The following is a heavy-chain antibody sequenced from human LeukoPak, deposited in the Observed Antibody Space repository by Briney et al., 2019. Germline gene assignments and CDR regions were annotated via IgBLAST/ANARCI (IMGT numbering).Heavy chain of an antibody. D-gene: IGHD1-26*01. CDR3: AKRPFSGSYTWVDY. CDR1: GFTFSNYA. V-gene: IGHV3-23*01. J-gene: IGHJ4*02. Sequence: PGGSLGLSCAASGFTFSNYAMSWVRQAPGKGLEWVSAISASGGSTYYADSVKGRFTISRDNSKNTLYLQMNSLRVEDTAVYYCAKRPFSGSYTWVDYWGQGTLVTVSS. CDR2: ISASGGST.